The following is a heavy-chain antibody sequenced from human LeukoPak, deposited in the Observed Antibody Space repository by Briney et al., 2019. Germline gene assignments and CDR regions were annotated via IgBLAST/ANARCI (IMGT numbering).Heavy chain of an antibody. D-gene: IGHD2-2*02. Sequence: GGSLRLSCAASGFTFSSYAMHWVRQAPGKGLEWVAVISYDGSNKYYADSVKGRFTISRDNSKNALYLQMNSLRAEDTAVYYCAKYTKQGFDYWGQGTLVTVSS. CDR1: GFTFSSYA. CDR2: ISYDGSNK. J-gene: IGHJ4*02. V-gene: IGHV3-30-3*02. CDR3: AKYTKQGFDY.